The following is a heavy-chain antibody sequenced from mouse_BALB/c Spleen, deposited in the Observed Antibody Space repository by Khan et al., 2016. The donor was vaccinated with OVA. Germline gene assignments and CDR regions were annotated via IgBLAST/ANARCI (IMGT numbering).Heavy chain of an antibody. J-gene: IGHJ4*01. D-gene: IGHD2-10*01. CDR1: GFSLTNYG. CDR3: ARQPYYHYNIMDY. Sequence: QVQLKESGPGLVAPSQSLSITCTISGFSLTNYGINWVRQPPGKGLEWLVIIRSDGSTNYNTAPKYKMTISKDNTKSQVFLKMNSLQTDDTALYFCARQPYYHYNIMDYWGQGTSVTVSS. CDR2: IRSDGST. V-gene: IGHV2-6-1*01.